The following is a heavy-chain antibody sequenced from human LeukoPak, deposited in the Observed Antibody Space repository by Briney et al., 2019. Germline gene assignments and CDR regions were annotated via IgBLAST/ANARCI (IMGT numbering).Heavy chain of an antibody. D-gene: IGHD1-26*01. CDR3: TTCPSGSYHSTLNGY. Sequence: SGGSLRLSCAASGFTLSYYGMSWVRQAPGKGLEWVGRIKSKTDGGTTDYAAPVKGRFTISRDDSKNTLYLQMNSLKTGDTAVYYCTTCPSGSYHSTLNGYWGQGTLVTVSS. CDR1: GFTLSYYG. CDR2: IKSKTDGGTT. V-gene: IGHV3-15*01. J-gene: IGHJ4*02.